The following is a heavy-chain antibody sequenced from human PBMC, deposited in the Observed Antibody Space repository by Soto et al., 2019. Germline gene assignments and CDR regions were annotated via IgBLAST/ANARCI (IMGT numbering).Heavy chain of an antibody. Sequence: HVQLVQSGAEVKKPGSSVKDSCKASGGTFSSYAISWVRRAPGQGLEWMGGIIPIFGRANYAQKFQGRVTITADEYTSTAYMELSSLRSEDTAVYYCARDRRTGQGQAGSMDVWGQGTTVTVSS. CDR3: ARDRRTGQGQAGSMDV. CDR1: GGTFSSYA. CDR2: IIPIFGRA. V-gene: IGHV1-69*13. J-gene: IGHJ6*02.